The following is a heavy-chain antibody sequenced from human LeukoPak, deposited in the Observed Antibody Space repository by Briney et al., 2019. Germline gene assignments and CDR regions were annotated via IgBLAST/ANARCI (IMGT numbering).Heavy chain of an antibody. J-gene: IGHJ4*02. V-gene: IGHV4-39*02. CDR1: GGSIGSGYY. CDR3: TRDIGDFVSDF. D-gene: IGHD2-21*02. CDR2: IHYGGTT. Sequence: SETLSLTCTVPGGSIGSGYYWAWIRQPPGKGLEGIGSIHYGGTTHYNPSLQSRVTISADTSKNQFALDLRSVTAADTAVYYCTRDIGDFVSDFWGQGTLVTVSS.